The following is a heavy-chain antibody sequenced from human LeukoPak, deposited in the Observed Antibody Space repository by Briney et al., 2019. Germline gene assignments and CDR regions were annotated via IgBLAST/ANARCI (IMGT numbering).Heavy chain of an antibody. CDR2: ISLAGRT. CDR1: GGSITTTNY. V-gene: IGHV4-4*02. D-gene: IGHD1-26*01. J-gene: IGHJ4*02. Sequence: SGTRSLTCGVSGGSITTTNYWSWVRQPPGGGLEWIGEISLAGRTRYNPSLKSRVNIPIDESKNHLYLNLAAVTAADTAVYYCSRESGPFCPFGHWGQGTLVAVTS. CDR3: SRESGPFCPFGH.